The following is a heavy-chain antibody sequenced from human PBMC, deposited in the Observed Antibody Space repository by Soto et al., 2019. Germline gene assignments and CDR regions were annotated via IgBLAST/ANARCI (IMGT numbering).Heavy chain of an antibody. Sequence: SETLSLTCTVSGDSIGSSSYYWGWIRQPPGKGLEWIGSIYYTGTTYYNPSLKSRVTISVDRSKNQFSLKLSSVTAADTAVYYCARVPGPWGQGTLVTVSS. CDR3: ARVPGP. D-gene: IGHD3-10*01. CDR2: IYYTGTT. V-gene: IGHV4-39*07. J-gene: IGHJ5*02. CDR1: GDSIGSSSYY.